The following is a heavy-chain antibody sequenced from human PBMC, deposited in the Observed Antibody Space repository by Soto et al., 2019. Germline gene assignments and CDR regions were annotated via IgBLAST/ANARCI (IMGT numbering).Heavy chain of an antibody. D-gene: IGHD3-16*01. V-gene: IGHV4-59*01. CDR1: AASFSKYY. J-gene: IGHJ4*02. CDR3: ASVTFGGVVLAH. CDR2: VYFNGYT. Sequence: SETLSLTCTVSAASFSKYYWTWIRQPPGKGLEWIGYVYFNGYTNYNPSLKRRVSISIDTSKNQISLTLNSVTAADTAVYYCASVTFGGVVLAHWGQGTLVTVSS.